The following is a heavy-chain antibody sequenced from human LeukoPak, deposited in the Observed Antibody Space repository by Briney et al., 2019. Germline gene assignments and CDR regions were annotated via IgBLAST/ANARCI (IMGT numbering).Heavy chain of an antibody. CDR1: GGSFSGYY. V-gene: IGHV4-34*01. D-gene: IGHD6-13*01. CDR3: ARFSVAAAGTGWFDP. Sequence: KPSETLSLTCAVYGGSFSGYYWSWIRQPPGKGLEWIGEINHSGSTNYNPSLKSRVTISVDTSKNQFSLKLSSVTAADTAVYYCARFSVAAAGTGWFDPWGQGTLVTVS. J-gene: IGHJ5*02. CDR2: INHSGST.